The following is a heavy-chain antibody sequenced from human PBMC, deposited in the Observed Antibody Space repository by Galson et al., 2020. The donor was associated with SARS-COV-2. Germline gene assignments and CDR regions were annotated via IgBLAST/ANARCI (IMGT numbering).Heavy chain of an antibody. V-gene: IGHV3-30*04. J-gene: IGHJ4*02. CDR2: ISYDGSNK. Sequence: GGSLRLSCAASGFTFSSYAMHWVRQAPGKGLEWVAVISYDGSNKYYADSVKGRFTISRDNSKNTLYLQMNSLRAEDTAVYYCASERSMYYYDSRGYFNYWGQGTLVTVSS. CDR3: ASERSMYYYDSRGYFNY. D-gene: IGHD3-22*01. CDR1: GFTFSSYA.